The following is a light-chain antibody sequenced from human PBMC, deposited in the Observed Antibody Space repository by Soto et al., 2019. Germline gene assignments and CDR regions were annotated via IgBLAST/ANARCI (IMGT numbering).Light chain of an antibody. CDR3: SSYTSGSTL. CDR1: SSDVGGYKY. Sequence: QSALTQPASVSGSPGQSITISCTGTSSDVGGYKYVSWYQQHPGKAPKLMIYGVSNRPSGVSNRFSGSKSGNTASLTISGLQAEDEADYYCSSYTSGSTLFGGGTKLTVL. V-gene: IGLV2-14*01. J-gene: IGLJ3*02. CDR2: GVS.